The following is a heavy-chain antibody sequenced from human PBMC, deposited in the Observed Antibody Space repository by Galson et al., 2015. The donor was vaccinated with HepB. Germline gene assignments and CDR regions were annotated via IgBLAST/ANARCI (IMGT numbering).Heavy chain of an antibody. CDR3: ARQEKQYSSSMEVLANWFDP. CDR1: GYSFTSYW. CDR2: IDPSDSYT. Sequence: QSGAEVKKPGESLRISCKGSGYSFTSYWTSWMRQMPGKGLEWMGRIDPSDSYTNYSPSFQGHVTISADKSISTAYLQWSSLKASDTAMYYCARQEKQYSSSMEVLANWFDPWGQGTLVTVSS. V-gene: IGHV5-10-1*01. J-gene: IGHJ5*02. D-gene: IGHD6-13*01.